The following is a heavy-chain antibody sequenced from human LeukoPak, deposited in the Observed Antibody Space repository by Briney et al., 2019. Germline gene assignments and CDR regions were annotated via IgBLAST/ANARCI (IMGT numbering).Heavy chain of an antibody. CDR2: IRYDGSNK. J-gene: IGHJ4*02. D-gene: IGHD3-22*01. Sequence: GGSLRLSCAASGFTFSSYGMHWVRQAPGKGLEWVAFIRYDGSNKYYADSVKGRFTISRDNSKNTLYLQMNSLRAEDTAVYYCAKGGNYDSSGSDYWGQGTLVTVSS. V-gene: IGHV3-30*02. CDR3: AKGGNYDSSGSDY. CDR1: GFTFSSYG.